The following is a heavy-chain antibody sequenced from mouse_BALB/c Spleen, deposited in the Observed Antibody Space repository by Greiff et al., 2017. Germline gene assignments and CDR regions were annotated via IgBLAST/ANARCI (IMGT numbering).Heavy chain of an antibody. CDR1: GFSLTSYG. J-gene: IGHJ1*01. D-gene: IGHD2-1*01. CDR3: ARDRDGNYGYFDV. Sequence: QVHVKQSGPGLVAPSQSLSITCTVSGFSLTSYGVHWVRQPPGKGLEWLGVIWAGGSTNYNSALMSRLSISKDNSKSQVFLKMNSLQTDDTAMYYWARDRDGNYGYFDVWGAGTTVTVSS. CDR2: IWAGGST. V-gene: IGHV2-9*02.